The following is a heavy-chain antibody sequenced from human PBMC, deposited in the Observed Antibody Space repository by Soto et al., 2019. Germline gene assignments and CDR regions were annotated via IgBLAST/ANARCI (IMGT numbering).Heavy chain of an antibody. V-gene: IGHV3-30*18. CDR1: GFSFSSYG. Sequence: QVQLVESGGGVVQPGRSLRLSCAASGFSFSSYGMHWVLQAPGKGLEWVAMISYDGTDEYYADSVKGRFPISRDNSTKSVYLQMTRPRAEDTAVYYCAKQTSDWNDDFDYWGQGTLVTVSS. J-gene: IGHJ4*02. D-gene: IGHD1-1*01. CDR2: ISYDGTDE. CDR3: AKQTSDWNDDFDY.